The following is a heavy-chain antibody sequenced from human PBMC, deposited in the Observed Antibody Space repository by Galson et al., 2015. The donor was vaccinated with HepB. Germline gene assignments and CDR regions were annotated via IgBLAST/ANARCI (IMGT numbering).Heavy chain of an antibody. Sequence: GGSIGSGHYYWSWIRQHPGKGLEWIGCIHYSGSTDYNPSLKSRATILVDTSKNQFSLRSEDTAVYYCAGRRVGSTSARGIDYWGQGTLVTVSS. CDR1: GGSIGSGHYY. D-gene: IGHD2-2*01. CDR2: IHYSGST. V-gene: IGHV4-31*05. J-gene: IGHJ4*02. CDR3: AGRRVGSTSARGIDY.